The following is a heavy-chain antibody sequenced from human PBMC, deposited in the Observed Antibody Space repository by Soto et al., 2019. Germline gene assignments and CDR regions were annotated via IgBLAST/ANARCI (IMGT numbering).Heavy chain of an antibody. CDR2: INHSGST. D-gene: IGHD2-2*01. Sequence: PSETLSLTCAVYGGSFSGYYWSWIRQPPGKGLEWIGEINHSGSTNYNPSLKSRVTISVDTSKNQFSLKLSSVTAADTAVYYFARLHCNSPNCVPLDPWGQGTLVTVSS. V-gene: IGHV4-34*01. J-gene: IGHJ5*02. CDR3: ARLHCNSPNCVPLDP. CDR1: GGSFSGYY.